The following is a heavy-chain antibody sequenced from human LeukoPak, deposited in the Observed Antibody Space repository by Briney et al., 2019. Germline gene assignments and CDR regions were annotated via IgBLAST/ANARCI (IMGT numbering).Heavy chain of an antibody. CDR2: IYYSGST. D-gene: IGHD6-13*01. J-gene: IGHJ6*03. CDR1: GGSISSSTYY. V-gene: IGHV4-39*07. CDR3: ARGLAAGTLFGYYYYYYMDV. Sequence: SETLSLTCTVSGGSISSSTYYWGWIRQPPGKGLEWIGNIYYSGSTYYNPSLKSRVTISVDTSKNQFSLKLSSVTAADTAVYYCARGLAAGTLFGYYYYYYMDVWGKGTTVTVSS.